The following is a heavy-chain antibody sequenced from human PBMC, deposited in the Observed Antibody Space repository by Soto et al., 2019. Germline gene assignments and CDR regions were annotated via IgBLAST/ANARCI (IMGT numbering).Heavy chain of an antibody. CDR3: AHLQLAMVRGVTPPTAYY. J-gene: IGHJ4*02. CDR1: GFSLSTSGVG. CDR2: IYWDDDK. V-gene: IGHV2-5*02. D-gene: IGHD3-10*01. Sequence: QITLKESGPTLVKPTQTLTLTCTFSGFSLSTSGVGVGWIRQPPGKALEWLALIYWDDDKRYSPSLKSRLTITKDTSKNPVVLTRTNMDPVDTATYYRAHLQLAMVRGVTPPTAYYWGQGTLVTVSS.